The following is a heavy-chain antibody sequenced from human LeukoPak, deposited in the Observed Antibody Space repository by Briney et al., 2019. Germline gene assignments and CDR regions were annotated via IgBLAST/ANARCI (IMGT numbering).Heavy chain of an antibody. Sequence: GGSLRLSCAAPGFTFSSYAMSWVRRAPGKGLEWVSSISNSGGRTFYTDSVKGRFTISRDNSKITLYLQMNSLRAEDTAVYYCAKSYNGYESKPDYWGQGTLVTVSS. CDR2: ISNSGGRT. CDR3: AKSYNGYESKPDY. J-gene: IGHJ4*02. D-gene: IGHD5-12*01. V-gene: IGHV3-23*01. CDR1: GFTFSSYA.